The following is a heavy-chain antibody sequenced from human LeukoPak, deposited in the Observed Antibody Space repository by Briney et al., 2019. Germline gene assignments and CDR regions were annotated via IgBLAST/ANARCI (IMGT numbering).Heavy chain of an antibody. V-gene: IGHV1-18*01. CDR3: ARGHPEWELLLGFSYFDY. J-gene: IGHJ4*02. Sequence: ASVKVSCKASGYTFTSYGISWVRQAPGQGLEWMGWISAYNGNTNYAQKLQGRVTMTTDTSTGTAYMELRSLRSDDTAVYYCARGHPEWELLLGFSYFDYWGQGTLVTVSS. CDR1: GYTFTSYG. D-gene: IGHD1-26*01. CDR2: ISAYNGNT.